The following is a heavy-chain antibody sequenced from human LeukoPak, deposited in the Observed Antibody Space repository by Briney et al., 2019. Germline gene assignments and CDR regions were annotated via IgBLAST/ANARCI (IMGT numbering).Heavy chain of an antibody. V-gene: IGHV3-30*02. CDR2: IRNDGNNK. CDR1: GFTFSSYG. CDR3: AKDRSRTYFDY. J-gene: IGHJ4*02. Sequence: GGSLRLSCAASGFTFSSYGLHWVRQAPGKGLEWVAFIRNDGNNKYYADSVKGGFTISRDNSKDTLFLQMNSLRAEDTAVYYCAKDRSRTYFDYWGQGTLVTVSS.